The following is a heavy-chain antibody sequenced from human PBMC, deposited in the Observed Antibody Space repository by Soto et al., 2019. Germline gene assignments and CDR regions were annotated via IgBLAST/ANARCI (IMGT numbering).Heavy chain of an antibody. Sequence: QVQLVQSGAEVKKPGASVKVSCKASGYTFTSYGISWVRQAPGQGLEWMGWLSAYNGNTKYAQKLQGRVTMNTDTTTSTAYMELRSLRSADTAVYYCARETISFDSWGQGTLVTVSS. D-gene: IGHD3-10*01. CDR2: LSAYNGNT. CDR3: ARETISFDS. CDR1: GYTFTSYG. J-gene: IGHJ4*02. V-gene: IGHV1-18*01.